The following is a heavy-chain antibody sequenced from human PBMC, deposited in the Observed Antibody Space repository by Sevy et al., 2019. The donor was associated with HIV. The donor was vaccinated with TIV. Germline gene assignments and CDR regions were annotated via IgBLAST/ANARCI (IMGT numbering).Heavy chain of an antibody. Sequence: ASVKVSCKASGGTFSSYAISWVRQAPGQGLEWMGGIIPIFGTANYAQKFQDRVTITADESTSTAYMELSSLRSEDTAVYYCARGYEGYYLDYWGQGTLVTVSS. CDR3: ARGYEGYYLDY. CDR2: IIPIFGTA. CDR1: GGTFSSYA. J-gene: IGHJ4*02. D-gene: IGHD3-22*01. V-gene: IGHV1-69*13.